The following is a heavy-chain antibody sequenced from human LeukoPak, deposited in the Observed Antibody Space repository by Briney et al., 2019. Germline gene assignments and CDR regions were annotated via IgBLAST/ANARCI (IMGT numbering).Heavy chain of an antibody. CDR3: AKDGAGGAEDH. CDR1: GFIFSTYA. Sequence: GGSLRLSCAASGFIFSTYAMNWVRQAPGKGLEWVSTISGSGGSTYYADSVKGRFTISRDNSKNTVYLEMNSLRAEDTAVFYCAKDGAGGAEDHWGQGALVTVSS. CDR2: ISGSGGST. J-gene: IGHJ4*02. V-gene: IGHV3-23*01. D-gene: IGHD4/OR15-4a*01.